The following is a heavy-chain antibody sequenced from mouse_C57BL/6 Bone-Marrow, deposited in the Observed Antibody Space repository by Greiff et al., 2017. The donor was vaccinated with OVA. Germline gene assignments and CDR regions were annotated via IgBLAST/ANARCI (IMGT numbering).Heavy chain of an antibody. Sequence: VKLMESGAELVRPGASVKLSCKASGYTFTDYYINWVKQRPGQGLEWIARIYPESGHTYYTEKFKGKATLTADKSSSTAYRQLSSLTSYDSAVYFCAILYIYANDDWGQGTSVTVSS. D-gene: IGHD2-1*01. J-gene: IGHJ4*01. CDR3: AILYIYANDD. CDR1: GYTFTDYY. CDR2: IYPESGHT. V-gene: IGHV1-76*01.